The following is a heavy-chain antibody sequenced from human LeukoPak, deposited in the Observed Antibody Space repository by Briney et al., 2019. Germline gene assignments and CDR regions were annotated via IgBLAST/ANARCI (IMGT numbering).Heavy chain of an antibody. CDR2: IKQDGSEK. Sequence: PGGSLRLSCVASGFTFSSYWMTWVRQAPGKGLEWVANIKQDGSEKYYVDSVKGRFTISRDNAKNSLYLQMNSLRAEDTAVYYCARAASGSYYNAARFYYYYYMDVWGKGTTVTVSS. V-gene: IGHV3-7*04. CDR1: GFTFSSYW. D-gene: IGHD3-10*01. J-gene: IGHJ6*03. CDR3: ARAASGSYYNAARFYYYYYMDV.